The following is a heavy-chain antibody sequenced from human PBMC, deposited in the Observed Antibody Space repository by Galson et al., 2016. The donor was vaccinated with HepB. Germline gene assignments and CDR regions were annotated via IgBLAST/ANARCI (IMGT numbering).Heavy chain of an antibody. CDR1: GFTVSHNY. CDR3: ARGAGYSSSWYAAGRAFDI. D-gene: IGHD6-13*01. CDR2: IYSSDTS. V-gene: IGHV3-53*04. Sequence: SLRLSCAASGFTVSHNYMSWVRQAPGEGLECVSVIYSSDTSYYADSVKGRFTISRHNSRNTLYLQMNSLRAEDTALYYCARGAGYSSSWYAAGRAFDIWGQGTVVTVSS. J-gene: IGHJ3*02.